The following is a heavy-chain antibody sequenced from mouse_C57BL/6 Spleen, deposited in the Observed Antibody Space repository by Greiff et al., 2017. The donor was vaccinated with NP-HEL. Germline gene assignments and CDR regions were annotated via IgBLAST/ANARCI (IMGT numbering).Heavy chain of an antibody. V-gene: IGHV1-64*01. CDR3: AREHLLEGYFDV. CDR2: IHPNSGST. D-gene: IGHD1-1*01. J-gene: IGHJ1*03. CDR1: GYTFTSYW. Sequence: QVHVKQSGAELVKPGASVKLSCKASGYTFTSYWMHWVKQRPGQGLEWIGMIHPNSGSTNYNEKFKSKATLTVDKSSSTAYMQLSSLTSEDSAVYYCAREHLLEGYFDVWGTGTTVTVSS.